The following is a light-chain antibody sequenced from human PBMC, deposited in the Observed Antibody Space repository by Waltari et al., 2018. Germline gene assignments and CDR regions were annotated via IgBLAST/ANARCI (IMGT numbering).Light chain of an antibody. Sequence: DIQMTQSPSSRSASVGDSVTIACRASQRISSYLNWYQQKPGQATKLLIYAASSLESGVPSRFSGSGFGTDFTLTINSLQPEDFAVYYCQQTYSNFRTFGQGTKVDVK. J-gene: IGKJ1*01. V-gene: IGKV1-39*01. CDR3: QQTYSNFRT. CDR2: AAS. CDR1: QRISSY.